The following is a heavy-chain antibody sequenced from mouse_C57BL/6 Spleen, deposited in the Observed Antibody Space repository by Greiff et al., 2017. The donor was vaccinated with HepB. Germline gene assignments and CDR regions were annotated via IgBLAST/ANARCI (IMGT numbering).Heavy chain of an antibody. V-gene: IGHV1-85*01. CDR3: ARSEYYSNYGDY. J-gene: IGHJ2*01. D-gene: IGHD2-5*01. CDR2: IYPRGGSA. Sequence: VQLQQSGPELVKPGASVKLSCKASGYTFTSYDINWVKQRPGQGLEWLGWIYPRGGSAKYNEKFKGKATMTVDTSSSTAYIELHSLTSEDSAVYFCARSEYYSNYGDYWGQGTTLTVSS. CDR1: GYTFTSYD.